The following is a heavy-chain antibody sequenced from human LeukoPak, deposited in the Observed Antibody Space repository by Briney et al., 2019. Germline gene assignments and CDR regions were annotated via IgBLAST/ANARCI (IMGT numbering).Heavy chain of an antibody. CDR1: GFTFSSYS. D-gene: IGHD4-17*01. Sequence: PGGSLRLSCAASGFTFSSYSMNWVRQAPGKGLEWVSSISSSSSYIYYADSVKGRFTISRDNAKNSLYLQMNSLRAEDTAVYYCARAYGDYYYYGMDVWGQGTTVTVSS. CDR2: ISSSSSYI. V-gene: IGHV3-21*01. CDR3: ARAYGDYYYYGMDV. J-gene: IGHJ6*02.